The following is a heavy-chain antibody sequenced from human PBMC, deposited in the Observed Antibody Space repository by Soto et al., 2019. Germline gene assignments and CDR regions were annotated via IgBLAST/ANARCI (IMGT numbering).Heavy chain of an antibody. CDR3: AKGWQQLVSGPATFDY. CDR1: GFTFSSYG. D-gene: IGHD6-13*01. J-gene: IGHJ4*02. CDR2: ISYDGSNK. V-gene: IGHV3-30*18. Sequence: SLRLSCAASGFTFSSYGMHWVRQAPGKGLEWVAVISYDGSNKYYADSVKGRFTISRDNSKNTLYLQMNSLRAEDTAVYYCAKGWQQLVSGPATFDYWGQGTLVTVSS.